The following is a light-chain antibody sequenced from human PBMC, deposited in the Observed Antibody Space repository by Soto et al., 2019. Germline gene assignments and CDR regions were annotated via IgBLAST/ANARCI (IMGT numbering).Light chain of an antibody. J-gene: IGKJ4*01. V-gene: IGKV3-15*01. CDR2: GAS. Sequence: EIVLTQSPGTLSLSPGERATLSCRASQSVSSNQLAWYQQKPAQAPRLLIYGASTRATGIPARFSGSGSGTEFTLTISSLQSEDFAVYYCQQYNNWPPVTFGGGTKVDIK. CDR1: QSVSSN. CDR3: QQYNNWPPVT.